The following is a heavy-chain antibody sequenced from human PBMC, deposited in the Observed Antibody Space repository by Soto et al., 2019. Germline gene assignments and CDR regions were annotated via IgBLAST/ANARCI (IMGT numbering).Heavy chain of an antibody. CDR2: ISTNGGST. CDR3: VKGEYYYDSSGYYPFEY. V-gene: IGHV3-64D*06. D-gene: IGHD3-22*01. CDR1: GFAFSSYA. J-gene: IGHJ4*02. Sequence: GGALRLSCSVSGFAFSSYAMHWVRQAPEKGQEYVSSISTNGGSTHYADSVKGRFTISRDNSKNTQYLQMSSLRADDTAVYYCVKGEYYYDSSGYYPFEYWGQGTLVTVSS.